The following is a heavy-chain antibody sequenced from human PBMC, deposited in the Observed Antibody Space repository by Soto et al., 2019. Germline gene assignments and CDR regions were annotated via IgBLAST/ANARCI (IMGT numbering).Heavy chain of an antibody. CDR2: ISGSGGST. CDR1: RFTFSSYA. Sequence: PGGSLRLSCVASRFTFSSYAMSWVRQAPGKGLEWVSAISGSGGSTYYADSVKGRFTISRDNSKTTLCLQMNSLRAEDTAVYYCAKVKLRSLVAACLPYYFGYWGQGSLVTDSS. D-gene: IGHD6-6*01. J-gene: IGHJ4*02. CDR3: AKVKLRSLVAACLPYYFGY. V-gene: IGHV3-23*01.